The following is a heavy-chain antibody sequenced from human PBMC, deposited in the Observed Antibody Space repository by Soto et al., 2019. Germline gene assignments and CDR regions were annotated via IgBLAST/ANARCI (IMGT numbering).Heavy chain of an antibody. Sequence: APMKVSCKASGYTLTRYYMHWVRQAPGQGLEWMGIINPSGGSTSYAQKFQGRVTMTRDTSTSTVYMELSSLRSEDTAVYYCVESSGYYDAFDIWGQGTMVTVSS. J-gene: IGHJ3*02. CDR2: INPSGGST. V-gene: IGHV1-46*01. CDR3: VESSGYYDAFDI. D-gene: IGHD5-12*01. CDR1: GYTLTRYY.